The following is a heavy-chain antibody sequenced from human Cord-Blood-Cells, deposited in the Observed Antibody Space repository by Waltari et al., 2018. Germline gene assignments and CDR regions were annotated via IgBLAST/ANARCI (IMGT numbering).Heavy chain of an antibody. J-gene: IGHJ6*02. Sequence: EVQLVESGGGLVQPGRSLRLSCAASGFTFDDYAMHWVRQAPGEGLEWVSGIIWNSGSIGYADVVKGRFTIARDHAKSSLYLQMNSLRVEDTCLYECAKGRVYYCYGMDVWGQGTTVTVAS. CDR2: IIWNSGSI. CDR3: AKGRVYYCYGMDV. CDR1: GFTFDDYA. V-gene: IGHV3-9*01.